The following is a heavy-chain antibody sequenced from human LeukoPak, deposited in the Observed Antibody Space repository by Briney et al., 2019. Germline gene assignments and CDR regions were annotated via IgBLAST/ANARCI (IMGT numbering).Heavy chain of an antibody. D-gene: IGHD1-26*01. V-gene: IGHV1-69*04. CDR2: IIPILGIA. CDR1: GGTFSSYA. CDR3: ARDGASELGDY. Sequence: SVRVSCKASGGTFSSYAISWVRQAPGQGLEWMGRIIPILGIANYAQKFQGRVTITADKSTSTAYMELSSLRSEDTAVYYCARDGASELGDYWGQGTLVTVSS. J-gene: IGHJ4*02.